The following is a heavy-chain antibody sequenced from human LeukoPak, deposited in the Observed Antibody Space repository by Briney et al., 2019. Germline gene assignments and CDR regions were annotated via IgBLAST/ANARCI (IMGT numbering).Heavy chain of an antibody. CDR2: ISAYNGNT. CDR1: GYTFTSYG. V-gene: IGHV1-18*01. Sequence: ASVKVSCKASGYTFTSYGISWVRQAPGQGLEWMGWISAYNGNTNYAQRLQGRVTMTTDTSTSTAYMELRSLRSDDTAVYYCAKSHDSSGYYYVDWDYFDYWGQGTLVTVSS. CDR3: AKSHDSSGYYYVDWDYFDY. J-gene: IGHJ4*02. D-gene: IGHD3-22*01.